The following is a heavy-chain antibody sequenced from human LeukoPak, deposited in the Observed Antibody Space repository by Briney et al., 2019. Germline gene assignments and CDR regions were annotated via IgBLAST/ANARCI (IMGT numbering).Heavy chain of an antibody. CDR3: ARIVGTYFVN. J-gene: IGHJ4*02. Sequence: SETLSLTCSVSGASIRSYSWSWIRQSPGKGLEWIGNVYFSGSRDYSPSLYSRATISVVPSKNQFSLRLTSVAAADTAVYYCARIVGTYFVNWGQGTLITVSS. V-gene: IGHV4-59*08. CDR1: GASIRSYS. D-gene: IGHD2-21*01. CDR2: VYFSGSR.